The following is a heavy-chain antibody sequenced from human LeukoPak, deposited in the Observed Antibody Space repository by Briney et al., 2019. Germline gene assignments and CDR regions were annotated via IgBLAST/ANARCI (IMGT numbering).Heavy chain of an antibody. Sequence: GGSLRLSCAASGFTVGNNYMKWIRQAPGKGLEWVSLIYSGGSTYYADSVKGRFTISRDSSKNALYLQMNSLRVEDTAVYYCATNMGFWGQGTLVTVSS. D-gene: IGHD2/OR15-2a*01. CDR2: IYSGGST. CDR1: GFTVGNNY. V-gene: IGHV3-53*01. J-gene: IGHJ4*02. CDR3: ATNMGF.